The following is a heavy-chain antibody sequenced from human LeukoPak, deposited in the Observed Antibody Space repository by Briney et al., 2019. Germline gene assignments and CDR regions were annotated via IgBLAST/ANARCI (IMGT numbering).Heavy chain of an antibody. Sequence: SETLSLSCTVSGDSISGYYWSWIRQPPGKGLEWIGYIYYSGSTTYNPSLKSRVTTSVGESKNRSPRMLSCGPAADTAVCFCVEGRAEAGPGYAFDIWGQGTMVTVSS. D-gene: IGHD1-1*01. V-gene: IGHV4-59*08. J-gene: IGHJ3*02. CDR3: VEGRAEAGPGYAFDI. CDR2: IYYSGST. CDR1: GDSISGYY.